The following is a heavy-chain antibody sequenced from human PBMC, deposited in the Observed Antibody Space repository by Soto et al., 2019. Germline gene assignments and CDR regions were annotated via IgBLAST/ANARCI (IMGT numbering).Heavy chain of an antibody. D-gene: IGHD5-12*01. CDR3: HGYGY. Sequence: EVQLVESGGGLIRPGGSLRLSCAVSGFTVTINYMSWVRQAPGKGLEWVSVIYSGGSTYYADSVKGRFTISRDNSKNTLYLQMNSLRGEDTAVYYCHGYGYWGQGTLVTVSS. CDR1: GFTVTINY. V-gene: IGHV3-53*01. J-gene: IGHJ4*02. CDR2: IYSGGST.